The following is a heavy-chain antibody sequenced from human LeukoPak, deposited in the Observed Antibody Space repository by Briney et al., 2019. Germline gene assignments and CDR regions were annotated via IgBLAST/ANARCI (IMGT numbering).Heavy chain of an antibody. CDR2: ISTSSRYI. CDR1: GFTLSNYD. J-gene: IGHJ5*02. V-gene: IGHV3-21*01. D-gene: IGHD2-2*01. CDR3: ARADCSSSTCYLRRSWFDP. Sequence: GGSLRLSCAASGFTLSNYDMNWVRQAPGKGLEWVSSISTSSRYIYYKDSVRGRFTISRDDAKNSLYLEMNSLRAEDTAVYYCARADCSSSTCYLRRSWFDPSGQGTPVTVSS.